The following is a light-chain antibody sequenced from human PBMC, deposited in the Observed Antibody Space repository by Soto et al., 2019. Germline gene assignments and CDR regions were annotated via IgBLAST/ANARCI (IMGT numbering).Light chain of an antibody. J-gene: IGKJ2*01. Sequence: DIVLTQSPATLSLSPGERATLSCRASQSVGSFLAWYRQRPGQAPSLLIYDASNRASGIPARFSGSGSGTDFTLTISSLEPDDFAVYYCQQRGYWPMTFGQGTKLEIK. CDR2: DAS. CDR3: QQRGYWPMT. CDR1: QSVGSF. V-gene: IGKV3-11*01.